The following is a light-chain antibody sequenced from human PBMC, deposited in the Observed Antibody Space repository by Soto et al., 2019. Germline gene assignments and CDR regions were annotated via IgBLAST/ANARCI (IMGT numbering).Light chain of an antibody. Sequence: DIQMTQSPSSLSASVGDRVTITCRASHPISNYLNWYQQREGKAPKLLIYAASTLQRGVPSRFSGSESGTDFTLTITSLQPEDCATYYCQQTYNTPITFGQGTRL. CDR2: AAS. CDR3: QQTYNTPIT. J-gene: IGKJ5*01. CDR1: HPISNY. V-gene: IGKV1-39*01.